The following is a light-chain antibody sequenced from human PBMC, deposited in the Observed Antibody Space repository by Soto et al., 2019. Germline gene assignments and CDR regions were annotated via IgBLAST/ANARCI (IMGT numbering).Light chain of an antibody. J-gene: IGLJ2*01. CDR2: LNSDGSH. CDR1: SGHSSYA. CDR3: QTWGTGILVV. Sequence: QSMLTQSPSASASLGASVKLTCTLSSGHSSYAIAWHQQQPEKGPRYLMKLNSDGSHSKGDGIPDRFSGSSSGAERYLTISSLQSEDEADYYCQTWGTGILVVFGGGTKVTVL. V-gene: IGLV4-69*01.